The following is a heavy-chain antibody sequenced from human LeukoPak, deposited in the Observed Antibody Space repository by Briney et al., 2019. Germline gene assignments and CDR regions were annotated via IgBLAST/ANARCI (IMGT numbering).Heavy chain of an antibody. J-gene: IGHJ4*02. CDR3: ARGSPLRLGELSLYRDFDY. Sequence: SETLSLPCTVSGGYPSSYEWRWIGQHPGKGLEWIGYLYNRGSSKYNPSLKSRVTISVDTSKNQFSLELSVVTAADTAVYYCARGSPLRLGELSLYRDFDYWGQGTLVTVSS. CDR2: LYNRGSS. D-gene: IGHD3-16*02. V-gene: IGHV4-59*01. CDR1: GGYPSSYE.